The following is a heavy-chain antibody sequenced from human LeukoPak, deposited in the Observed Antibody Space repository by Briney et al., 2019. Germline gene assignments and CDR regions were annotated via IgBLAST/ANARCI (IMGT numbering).Heavy chain of an antibody. D-gene: IGHD3-22*01. Sequence: GASVKVSCKASGGTFSSYAISWVRQAPRQGLEWMGRIIPILGIANYAQKFQGRVTITADKSTSTAYMELSSLRSEDTAVYYCAREGSPPMIVVVIGAFDIWGQGTMVTVSS. V-gene: IGHV1-69*04. CDR2: IIPILGIA. J-gene: IGHJ3*02. CDR3: AREGSPPMIVVVIGAFDI. CDR1: GGTFSSYA.